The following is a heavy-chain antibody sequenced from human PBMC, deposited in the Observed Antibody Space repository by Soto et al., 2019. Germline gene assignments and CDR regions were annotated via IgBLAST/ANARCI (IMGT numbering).Heavy chain of an antibody. CDR2: ISSSSSTI. CDR3: ARDREVYCSRGRCYGDVFDF. Sequence: EVQLVESGGGLVQPGGSLKLSCAASGFTFSRYSFNWVRQAPGKGLEWVSYISSSSSTIYYADSVKGLLIISRDNAKKLRYLQMSSLRDEDTAMYYCARDREVYCSRGRCYGDVFDFWGQGTMVTVSS. J-gene: IGHJ3*01. V-gene: IGHV3-48*02. D-gene: IGHD2-15*01. CDR1: GFTFSRYS.